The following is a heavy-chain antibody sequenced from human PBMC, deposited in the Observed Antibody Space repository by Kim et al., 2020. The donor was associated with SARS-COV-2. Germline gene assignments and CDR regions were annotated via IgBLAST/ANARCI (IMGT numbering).Heavy chain of an antibody. CDR3: TRHLSGSSWFDY. J-gene: IGHJ4*02. V-gene: IGHV4-39*01. D-gene: IGHD6-13*01. Sequence: YSNPTLKSRVTLSVETSKNQFSLKLSSVTATDTAVFYCTRHLSGSSWFDYWGQGTLVTVSS.